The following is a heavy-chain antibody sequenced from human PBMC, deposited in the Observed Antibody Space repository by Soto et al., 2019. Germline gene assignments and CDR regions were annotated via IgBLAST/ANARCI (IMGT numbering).Heavy chain of an antibody. J-gene: IGHJ3*02. CDR3: AHYIAARPLGAFDI. CDR2: IYWDDDK. V-gene: IGHV2-5*02. D-gene: IGHD6-6*01. CDR1: GFSLSTSGVG. Sequence: SGPTLVNPTQTLTLTCTFSGFSLSTSGVGVGWIRQPPGKALEWLALIYWDDDKRYSPSLKSRLTITKYTSKNQVVLTMTNMDPVDTATYYCAHYIAARPLGAFDIWGQGTMVTVSS.